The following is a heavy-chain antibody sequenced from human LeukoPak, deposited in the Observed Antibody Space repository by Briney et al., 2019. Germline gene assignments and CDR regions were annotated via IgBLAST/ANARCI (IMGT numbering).Heavy chain of an antibody. J-gene: IGHJ4*02. CDR3: ARSRGGTYYFDY. CDR1: GFSVSSNY. Sequence: GGSLRLSCAASGFSVSSNYMNWVRQAPGKGLEWVSVIYSGGSTYYADSVKGRFTISRDNSKNTLYLQMNSLRAEDTAVYYCARSRGGTYYFDYWGQGTLVTVSS. D-gene: IGHD1-1*01. V-gene: IGHV3-53*01. CDR2: IYSGGST.